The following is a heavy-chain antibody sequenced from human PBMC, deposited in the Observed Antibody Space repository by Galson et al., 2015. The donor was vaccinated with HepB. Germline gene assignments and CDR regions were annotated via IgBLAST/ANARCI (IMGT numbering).Heavy chain of an antibody. CDR2: IYWDDDK. D-gene: IGHD6-13*01. Sequence: PALVKPTQTLTLTCTFSGFSLSTSGVGVGWIRQPPGKALEWLALIYWDDDKRYSPSLKSRLTITKDTSKNQVVLTMTNMDPVDTATYYCAHKQWIAAAGYFLHYSGQGSLVNASS. J-gene: IGHJ4*02. CDR3: AHKQWIAAAGYFLHY. CDR1: GFSLSTSGVG. V-gene: IGHV2-5*02.